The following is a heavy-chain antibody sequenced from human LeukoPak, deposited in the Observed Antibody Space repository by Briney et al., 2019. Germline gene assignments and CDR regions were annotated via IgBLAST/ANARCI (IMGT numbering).Heavy chain of an antibody. Sequence: PGGSLRLSCAASGFTFSSYAMSWVRQAPGKGLEWVSAISGSGGSTYYADSVKGRFTISRDNSKNTLYLQMNSLRAEDTAVYYCARTIAVAGSYGMDVWAKGPLSPSP. CDR1: GFTFSSYA. CDR3: ARTIAVAGSYGMDV. J-gene: IGHJ6*02. D-gene: IGHD6-19*01. CDR2: ISGSGGST. V-gene: IGHV3-23*01.